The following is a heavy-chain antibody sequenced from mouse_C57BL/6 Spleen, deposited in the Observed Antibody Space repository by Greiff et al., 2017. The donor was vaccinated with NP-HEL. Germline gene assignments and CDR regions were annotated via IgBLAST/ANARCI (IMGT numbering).Heavy chain of an antibody. J-gene: IGHJ2*01. CDR2: IYPGDGDT. D-gene: IGHD2-3*01. CDR1: GYAFSSYW. Sequence: QVQLKESGAELVKPGASVKISCKASGYAFSSYWMNWVKQRPGKGLEWIGQIYPGDGDTNYNGKFKGKATLTADKSSSTAYMQLSSLTSEDSAVYFCARMGDGYCDYWGQGTTLTVSS. CDR3: ARMGDGYCDY. V-gene: IGHV1-80*01.